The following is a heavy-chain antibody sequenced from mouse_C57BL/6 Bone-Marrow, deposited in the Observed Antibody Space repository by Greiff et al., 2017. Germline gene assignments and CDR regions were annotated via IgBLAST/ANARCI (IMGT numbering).Heavy chain of an antibody. Sequence: VQLQQSGPVLVKPGASVKMSCKASGYTFTDYYMNWVKQSHGKSLEWIGVINPYNGGTSYNQKFKGKATLTVDKSSSPAYMELNILTSEDSAGYEGTRRGGEYAMDYGGQGTSVTVSS. J-gene: IGHJ4*01. V-gene: IGHV1-19*01. CDR3: TRRGGEYAMDY. CDR1: GYTFTDYY. CDR2: INPYNGGT. D-gene: IGHD2-13*01.